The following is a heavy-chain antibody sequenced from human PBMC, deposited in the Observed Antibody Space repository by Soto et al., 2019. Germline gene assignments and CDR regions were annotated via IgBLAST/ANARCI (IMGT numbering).Heavy chain of an antibody. V-gene: IGHV4-38-2*02. CDR1: GFPISSPYS. CDR2: ISHTGTT. Sequence: SETLSLTCLVSGFPISSPYSSGWIRQPPGKGLEWIGSISHTGTTSSSPSLTSRVSISVDTSKNQVSLKLTSVTAADTAVYFCARVTMVIRDSDHFGVDVWGHGTTVTVSS. CDR3: ARVTMVIRDSDHFGVDV. J-gene: IGHJ6*02. D-gene: IGHD4-17*01.